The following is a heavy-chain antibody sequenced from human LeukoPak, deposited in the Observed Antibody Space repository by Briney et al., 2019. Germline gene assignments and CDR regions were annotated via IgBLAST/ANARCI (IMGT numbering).Heavy chain of an antibody. CDR3: ARQVAYSGYDRNTIDY. CDR1: GGSISSSSYY. D-gene: IGHD5-12*01. V-gene: IGHV4-39*01. J-gene: IGHJ4*02. CDR2: IYYSGST. Sequence: SETLSLTCTVSGGSISSSSYYWGWIRQPPGKGREWIGGIYYSGSTYYNPSLRSRVTISVDTSKNQFSLKLSSVTAADTAVYYCARQVAYSGYDRNTIDYWGQGTLVTVSS.